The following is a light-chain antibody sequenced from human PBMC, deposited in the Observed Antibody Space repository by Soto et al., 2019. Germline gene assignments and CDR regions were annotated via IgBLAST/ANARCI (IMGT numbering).Light chain of an antibody. CDR1: QSVLYSSNNKNY. CDR3: QQYYNIPYT. V-gene: IGKV4-1*01. CDR2: CAS. Sequence: DIVMTQSPDSLAVSLGERATINCKSSQSVLYSSNNKNYLAWYQQKPGQPPKLLIYCASTRESGVPDRFSGSGSGTDFTLTISSLQAEDVAVYYCQQYYNIPYTFGQGSKLEIK. J-gene: IGKJ2*01.